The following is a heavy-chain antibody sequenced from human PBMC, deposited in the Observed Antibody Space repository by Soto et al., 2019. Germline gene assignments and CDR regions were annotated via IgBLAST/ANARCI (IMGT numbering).Heavy chain of an antibody. CDR3: VRAPGTAMVFLYFDY. CDR2: ITPVFGTV. CDR1: GGTFTSSA. V-gene: IGHV1-69*01. J-gene: IGHJ4*02. D-gene: IGHD5-18*01. Sequence: QEQLVQSGAEVKEPGSSVKVSCKASGGTFTSSAIGWVRKAPGQGLEWVGGITPVFGTVNYAQHFQGRVTITADEATRTAYMELSSLTSEDTAIYYFVRAPGTAMVFLYFDYWAQGTLVTVSS.